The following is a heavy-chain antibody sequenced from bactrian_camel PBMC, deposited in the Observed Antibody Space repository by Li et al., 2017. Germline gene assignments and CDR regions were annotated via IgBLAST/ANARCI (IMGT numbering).Heavy chain of an antibody. J-gene: IGHJ4*01. V-gene: IGHV3S26*01. CDR1: GYMYSLYC. CDR3: AADGGRWKHPCGSCLVAHEYDY. CDR2: NDIDGTT. D-gene: IGHD2*01. Sequence: VQLVESGGVSVQAGGSRRLSCYVRGYMYSLYCMAWFRQVPGKGREGLAVNDIDGTTRYSDSVKGRFTISRDNAKNTLYLQMNSLKPEDAAMYYCAADGGRWKHPCGSCLVAHEYDYWGQGTQVTVS.